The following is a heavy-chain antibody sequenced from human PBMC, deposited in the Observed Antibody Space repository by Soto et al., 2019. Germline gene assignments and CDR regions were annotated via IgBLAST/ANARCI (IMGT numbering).Heavy chain of an antibody. CDR2: IIPIFGTA. V-gene: IGHV1-69*13. CDR1: GGTFSSYA. Sequence: SVKVSCKASGGTFSSYAIIWVRQTPGQGLEWMGGIIPIFGTANYAQKFQGRVTITADESTSTAYMELSSLRSEDTAVYYCASEVATIKGDYFDYWGQGTLVTVSS. CDR3: ASEVATIKGDYFDY. J-gene: IGHJ4*02. D-gene: IGHD5-12*01.